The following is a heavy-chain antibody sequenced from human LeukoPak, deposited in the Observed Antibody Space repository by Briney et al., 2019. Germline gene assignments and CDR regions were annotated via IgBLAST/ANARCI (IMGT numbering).Heavy chain of an antibody. Sequence: KPSETLSLTCTVSGYSISSGYYWGWIRPPPGKGLEWIGRIYTSGSTNYNPSLKSRVTMSEDTSKKQFSLKLSSVTAADTAVYYCARLSSSWYQDWYFDLWGRGTLVTVSS. J-gene: IGHJ2*01. CDR2: IYTSGST. D-gene: IGHD6-13*01. CDR1: GYSISSGYY. CDR3: ARLSSSWYQDWYFDL. V-gene: IGHV4-38-2*02.